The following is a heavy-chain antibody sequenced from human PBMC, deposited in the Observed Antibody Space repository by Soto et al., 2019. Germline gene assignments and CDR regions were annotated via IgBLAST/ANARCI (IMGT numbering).Heavy chain of an antibody. Sequence: GGSLRLSCAASGFTFSSYEMNWVRQAPGKGLEWVSYISSSGSTIYYADSVKGRFTISRDNAKNSLYLQMNSLRAEDTAVYYCARQSLELLRRGYSGYDYYYYGMDVWGQGTTVTVSS. CDR1: GFTFSSYE. CDR2: ISSSGSTI. CDR3: ARQSLELLRRGYSGYDYYYYGMDV. J-gene: IGHJ6*02. D-gene: IGHD5-12*01. V-gene: IGHV3-48*03.